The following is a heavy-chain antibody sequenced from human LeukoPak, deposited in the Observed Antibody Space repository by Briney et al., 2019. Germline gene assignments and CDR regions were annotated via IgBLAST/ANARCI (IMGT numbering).Heavy chain of an antibody. J-gene: IGHJ5*02. CDR1: GFTFSSYG. D-gene: IGHD2-2*01. Sequence: GGSLRLSCAASGFTFSSYGMHWFRQAPGQGQAWVVAKRYDGSNKYYADSVKGRFTISRDNSKNTLYLQMNSLRAEDTAVYYCARAEGYCSSTSCYWWFDPWGQGTLVTVSS. CDR3: ARAEGYCSSTSCYWWFDP. V-gene: IGHV3-33*01. CDR2: KRYDGSNK.